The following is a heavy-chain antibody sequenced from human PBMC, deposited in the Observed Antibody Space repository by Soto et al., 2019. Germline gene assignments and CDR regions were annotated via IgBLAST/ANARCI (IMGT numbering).Heavy chain of an antibody. CDR1: GFSFSNFA. CDR3: AKGYASTWYWYFDP. Sequence: GGSLRLSCAASGFSFSNFAMSWVRQAPGTGLEWVSSISGSGDKTYYLDSVKGRLTISRDNSKNTLYLHMNSLGAEDTAVYFCAKGYASTWYWYFDPWGQGTLVTVSS. J-gene: IGHJ5*02. V-gene: IGHV3-23*01. CDR2: ISGSGDKT. D-gene: IGHD6-13*01.